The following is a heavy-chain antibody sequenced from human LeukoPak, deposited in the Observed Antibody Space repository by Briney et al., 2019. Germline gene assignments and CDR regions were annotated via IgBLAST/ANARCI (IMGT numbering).Heavy chain of an antibody. V-gene: IGHV1-69*06. CDR2: IIPIFGTA. CDR3: AREIDYYDSSGYYSRPASAFDI. D-gene: IGHD3-22*01. J-gene: IGHJ3*02. CDR1: GGTFSSYA. Sequence: SVKVSCKASGGTFSSYAISWVRQAPGQGLEWMGRIIPIFGTANYAQKFQGRVTITADKSTSTAYIELSSLRSEDTAVYYCAREIDYYDSSGYYSRPASAFDIWGQGTMVTVSS.